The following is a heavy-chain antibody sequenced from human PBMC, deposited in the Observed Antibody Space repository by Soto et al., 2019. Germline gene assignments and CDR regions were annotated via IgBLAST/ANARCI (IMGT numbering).Heavy chain of an antibody. V-gene: IGHV1-3*01. J-gene: IGHJ4*02. CDR2: INAGNGNT. CDR1: GYTFTSYA. CDR3: ARDLLYDILTGGEDFAY. Sequence: ASVKVSCKASGYTFTSYAMHWVRQAPGQRLEWMGWINAGNGNTKYSQKFQGRVTITRDTSASTAYMELSSLRPEYTAVYYCARDLLYDILTGGEDFAYWGQGILVTVSS. D-gene: IGHD3-9*01.